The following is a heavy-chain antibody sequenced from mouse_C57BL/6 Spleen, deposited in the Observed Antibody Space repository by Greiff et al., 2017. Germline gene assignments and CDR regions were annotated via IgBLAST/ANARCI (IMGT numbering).Heavy chain of an antibody. CDR1: GYAFSSSW. J-gene: IGHJ2*01. CDR2: IYPGDGDT. V-gene: IGHV1-82*01. D-gene: IGHD2-2*01. CDR3: ARGSTMLTSSHCYFDY. Sequence: QVQLQQSGPELVKPGASVKISCKASGYAFSSSWMNWVKQRPGKGLEWIGRIYPGDGDTNYNGKFKGKATLTADKSSSTAYMQLSSLTSEDSAVYFCARGSTMLTSSHCYFDYWGQGTTLTVSS.